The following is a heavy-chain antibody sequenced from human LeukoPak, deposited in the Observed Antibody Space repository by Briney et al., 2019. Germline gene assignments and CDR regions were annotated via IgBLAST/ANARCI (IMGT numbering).Heavy chain of an antibody. J-gene: IGHJ4*02. CDR3: AKDANYIAVAGTYFDY. CDR1: GFTFSSYA. Sequence: GGSLRLSCAASGFTFSSYAMHWVRQAPGKGLEWVAVTSSDGSNVYYADSVKGRFTISRDNSKNTLYLQMNNLRAEDTSVYYCAKDANYIAVAGTYFDYWGQGTLVTVSS. D-gene: IGHD6-19*01. CDR2: TSSDGSNV. V-gene: IGHV3-30*18.